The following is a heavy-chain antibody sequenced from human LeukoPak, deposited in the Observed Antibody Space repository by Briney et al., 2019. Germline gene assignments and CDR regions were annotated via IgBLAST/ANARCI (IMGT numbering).Heavy chain of an antibody. CDR2: IYHSGST. D-gene: IGHD6-13*01. V-gene: IGHV4-30-2*01. J-gene: IGHJ4*02. CDR3: ARHHSSSQDY. Sequence: SQTLSLTCTVSGGSISSGGYYWSWIRQPPGKGLEWIGYIYHSGSTYYNPSLRSRVTISVDTSKNQFSLKLSSVTAADTAVYYCARHHSSSQDYWGQGTLVTVSS. CDR1: GGSISSGGYY.